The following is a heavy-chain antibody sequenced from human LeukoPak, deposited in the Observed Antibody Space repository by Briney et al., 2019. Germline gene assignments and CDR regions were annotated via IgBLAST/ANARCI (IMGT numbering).Heavy chain of an antibody. V-gene: IGHV3-23*01. J-gene: IGHJ4*02. CDR1: RFSFSTYA. D-gene: IGHD3-9*01. Sequence: GGSLRLSCVASRFSFSTYALAWVRQAPGKGLEWVSLITHTHTPTYYADSVKGRFTISRDNSKNTLYLQMKTLRAEDSAGYYCAKKTTDRPGYPFHFDNGGRGTLVTVSS. CDR2: ITHTHTPT. CDR3: AKKTTDRPGYPFHFDN.